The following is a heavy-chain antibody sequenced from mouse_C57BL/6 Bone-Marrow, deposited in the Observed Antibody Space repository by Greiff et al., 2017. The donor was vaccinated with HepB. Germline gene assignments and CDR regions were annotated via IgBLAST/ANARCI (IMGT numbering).Heavy chain of an antibody. CDR3: ATGNYLFDY. D-gene: IGHD5-5*01. CDR1: GYAFSSSW. CDR2: IYPGDGDT. Sequence: VQVVESGPELVKPGASVKISCKASGYAFSSSWMNWVKQRPGKGLEWIGRIYPGDGDTNYNGKFKGKATLTADKSSSTAYMQLSCLTSEDSAVYFCATGNYLFDYWGQGTTLTVSS. V-gene: IGHV1-82*01. J-gene: IGHJ2*01.